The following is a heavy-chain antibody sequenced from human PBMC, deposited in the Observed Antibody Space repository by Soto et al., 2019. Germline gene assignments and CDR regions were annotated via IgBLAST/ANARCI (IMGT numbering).Heavy chain of an antibody. CDR1: GGTFSGFA. Sequence: SVKVSCKTSGGTFSGFALSWVRQAPGQGLEWMGGIIPISGTANYAQKFQGSVTISADESTSTAYMELSSLRYEDTAVYFCARGTNWNDPTAFDIWGQGTMVTVSS. J-gene: IGHJ3*02. V-gene: IGHV1-69*13. CDR3: ARGTNWNDPTAFDI. D-gene: IGHD1-1*01. CDR2: IIPISGTA.